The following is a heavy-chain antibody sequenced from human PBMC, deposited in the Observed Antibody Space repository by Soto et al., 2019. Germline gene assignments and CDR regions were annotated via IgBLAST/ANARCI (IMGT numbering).Heavy chain of an antibody. Sequence: LSLTCAVSGYSISSGYYWGWIRQPPGKGLEWIGSIYHSGTTYYNPSLRSRVTISVDTSKNQFSLKLSSVTAADTAVYYCARDKGKRFSYWGQGTLVTVSS. V-gene: IGHV4-38-2*02. CDR1: GYSISSGYY. D-gene: IGHD3-10*01. CDR2: IYHSGTT. J-gene: IGHJ4*02. CDR3: ARDKGKRFSY.